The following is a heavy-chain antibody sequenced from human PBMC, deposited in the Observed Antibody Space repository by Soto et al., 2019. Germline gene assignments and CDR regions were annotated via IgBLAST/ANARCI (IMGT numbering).Heavy chain of an antibody. J-gene: IGHJ4*02. V-gene: IGHV3-13*01. CDR3: ARGRDSGLYYFDY. Sequence: PGGSLRLSCAASGFTFSNYDMHWVRQATGKGLEWVSTISTAGNTYSPGSVKGRFTIPRENAKNSLYLQMNSLRVDDTAVYYCARGRDSGLYYFDYWGQGTLVTVSS. CDR2: ISTAGNT. CDR1: GFTFSNYD. D-gene: IGHD2-21*01.